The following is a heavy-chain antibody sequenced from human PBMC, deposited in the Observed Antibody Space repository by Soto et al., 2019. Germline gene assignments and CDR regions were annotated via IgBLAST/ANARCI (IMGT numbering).Heavy chain of an antibody. CDR3: AKDMYSSGWYFDY. CDR2: FSWNSGSI. J-gene: IGHJ4*02. CDR1: GFTFDDYA. Sequence: EVQLVESGGGLVQPGRSLRLSCAASGFTFDDYAMHWVRQAPGKGLEWVSGFSWNSGSIGYADSVKGRFTISRDNAKNSLYLQMNSLRAEDTALYYCAKDMYSSGWYFDYWGQGTLVTVSS. V-gene: IGHV3-9*01. D-gene: IGHD6-19*01.